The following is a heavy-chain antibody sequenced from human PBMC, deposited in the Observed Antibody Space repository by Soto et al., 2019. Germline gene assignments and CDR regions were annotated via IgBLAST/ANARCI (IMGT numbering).Heavy chain of an antibody. J-gene: IGHJ4*02. CDR1: GFTFSNYA. CDR2: ITGSGDYT. D-gene: IGHD3-22*01. CDR3: AKARYYDSTGYLYYFDY. Sequence: GGSLRLSCAASGFTFSNYAMSWVRQAPGKGLEWVSSITGSGDYTYYADSVKGRFTISRDTSKNTLYLQMNSLRAEDTAVYYCAKARYYDSTGYLYYFDYWGQGTLVTVSS. V-gene: IGHV3-23*01.